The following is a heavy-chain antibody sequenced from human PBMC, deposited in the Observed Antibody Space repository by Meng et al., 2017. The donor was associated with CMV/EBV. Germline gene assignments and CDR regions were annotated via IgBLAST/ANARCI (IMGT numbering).Heavy chain of an antibody. CDR2: MNPNSGNT. CDR1: GYTFTSYD. D-gene: IGHD3-9*01. J-gene: IGHJ3*02. Sequence: ASVPVSCKASGYTFTSYDINWVRQATGQGLEWMGCMNPNSGNTGYAQKFQGRVTMTRNTSISTAYMELSSLRSEDTAVYYCARDIRYPGTDDAFDIWGQGTMVTVSS. V-gene: IGHV1-8*01. CDR3: ARDIRYPGTDDAFDI.